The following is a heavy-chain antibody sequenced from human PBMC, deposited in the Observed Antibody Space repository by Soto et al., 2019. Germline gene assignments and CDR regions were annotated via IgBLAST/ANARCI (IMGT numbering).Heavy chain of an antibody. D-gene: IGHD3-22*01. CDR3: ARGGSSGYYLGVSWFDP. J-gene: IGHJ5*02. V-gene: IGHV4-59*01. CDR2: IYYSGST. CDR1: GVSISTFY. Sequence: SETLSLTCPVYGVSISTFYLSLIRQPPGKGLEWIGYIYYSGSTNYNPSLKSRVTISVDTSKNQFSLKLSSVTAADTAVYYCARGGSSGYYLGVSWFDPWGQGTLVTVSS.